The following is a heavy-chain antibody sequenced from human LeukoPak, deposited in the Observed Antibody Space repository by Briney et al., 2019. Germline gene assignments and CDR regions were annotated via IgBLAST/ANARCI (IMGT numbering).Heavy chain of an antibody. V-gene: IGHV5-51*01. Sequence: GGSLQISCRGSGYIFTSYWIGWVRQMPGKGLEWMGIIYPGDSDTRYSASFQGQVTISADKSISTAYLQWSSLKASDTAMYYCARLGEPHAAVFDYWGQGTLVTVSS. D-gene: IGHD6-13*01. CDR3: ARLGEPHAAVFDY. CDR1: GYIFTSYW. CDR2: IYPGDSDT. J-gene: IGHJ4*02.